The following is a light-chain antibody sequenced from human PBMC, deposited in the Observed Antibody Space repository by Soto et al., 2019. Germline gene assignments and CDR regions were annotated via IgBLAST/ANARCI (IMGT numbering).Light chain of an antibody. Sequence: DIQMTQSPSTLSASVGDRVTITCRASQSISSWLAWYQQKPGKAPKLLIYKASSLESGVPSRFSGSGSGTEFTRTISNLQPDDFATYYCQQYNSYPTFGQGTKVEIK. CDR3: QQYNSYPT. CDR2: KAS. V-gene: IGKV1-5*03. CDR1: QSISSW. J-gene: IGKJ1*01.